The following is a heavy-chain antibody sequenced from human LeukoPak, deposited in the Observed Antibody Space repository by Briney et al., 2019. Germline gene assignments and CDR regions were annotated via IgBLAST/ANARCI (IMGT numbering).Heavy chain of an antibody. Sequence: GGSLRLSCAVSGFTFDDYAMHWVRQVPGKGLEWVSGINWNSDSIGYADSVKGRFTTSRDNAKNSLYLQMNSLRAEDTAFYYCAINGGGDSGYGNFDYWGQGTLATVSS. V-gene: IGHV3-9*01. D-gene: IGHD5-12*01. J-gene: IGHJ4*02. CDR3: AINGGGDSGYGNFDY. CDR2: INWNSDSI. CDR1: GFTFDDYA.